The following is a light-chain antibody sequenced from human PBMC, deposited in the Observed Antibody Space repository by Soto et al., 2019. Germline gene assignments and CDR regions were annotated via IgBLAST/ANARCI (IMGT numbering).Light chain of an antibody. V-gene: IGLV3-21*04. CDR3: QVWDSNVV. CDR1: NIGGKS. CDR2: YDT. Sequence: SYELTQPPSVSVAPGKTARITCGGNNIGGKSVHWYQQKPGQAPVLVISYDTDRPSGIPERFSGSNYDNTATLTISRVEAGDEADYYCQVWDSNVVFGGGTKVTVL. J-gene: IGLJ2*01.